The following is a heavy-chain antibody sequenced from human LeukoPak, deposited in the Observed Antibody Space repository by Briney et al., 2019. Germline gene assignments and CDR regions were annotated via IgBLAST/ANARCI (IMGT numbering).Heavy chain of an antibody. D-gene: IGHD3-22*01. CDR2: ISAYNGNT. V-gene: IGHV1-18*01. J-gene: IGHJ4*02. CDR1: GYTFTSYG. Sequence: ASVKVSCKASGYTFTSYGISWVRQAPGQGLEWMGWISAYNGNTNYAQKLQGRVTMTTDTSTSTAYMELRSLGSDDTAVYYCARVHYYDSSGYYSQAGWYFDYWGQGTLVTVSS. CDR3: ARVHYYDSSGYYSQAGWYFDY.